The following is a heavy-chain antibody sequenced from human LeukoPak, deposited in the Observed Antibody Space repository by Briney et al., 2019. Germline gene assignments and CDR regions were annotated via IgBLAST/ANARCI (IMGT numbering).Heavy chain of an antibody. CDR1: GYSFTSYW. Sequence: GASLQISCKGSGYSFTSYWIGWVRQLPGKGLEWMGIIYPGDSDTRYSPSFQGQVTISADKSISTAYLQWSSLKASDTAMYYCARHTKWLQFDYWGQGTLVTVSS. J-gene: IGHJ4*02. CDR3: ARHTKWLQFDY. D-gene: IGHD5-24*01. CDR2: IYPGDSDT. V-gene: IGHV5-51*01.